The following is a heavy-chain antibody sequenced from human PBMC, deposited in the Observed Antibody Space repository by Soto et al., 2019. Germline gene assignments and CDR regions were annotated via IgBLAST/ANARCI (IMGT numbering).Heavy chain of an antibody. D-gene: IGHD1-1*01. CDR1: GGSFSGYY. Sequence: SETLSLTCAVYGGSFSGYYWIWIRQPPGKGLEWIGEINHSGSTNYNPSLKSRVTISVDTSKNQFSLKLSSVTAADTAVYYCARARYIGYYYYGMDVWGQGTTVTVSS. CDR3: ARARYIGYYYYGMDV. V-gene: IGHV4-34*01. J-gene: IGHJ6*02. CDR2: INHSGST.